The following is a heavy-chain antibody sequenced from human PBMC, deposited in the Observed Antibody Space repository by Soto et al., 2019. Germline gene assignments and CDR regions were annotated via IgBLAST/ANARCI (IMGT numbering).Heavy chain of an antibody. CDR2: ISAYNGNT. Sequence: ASVKVSCKXSGYTFTSYGISWVRQAPGQGLEWMGWISAYNGNTNYAQKLQGRVTMTTDTSTSTAYMELRSLRSDDTAVYYCAREGQWLANYYYYYGMDVWGQGTTVTVSS. CDR3: AREGQWLANYYYYYGMDV. CDR1: GYTFTSYG. V-gene: IGHV1-18*01. J-gene: IGHJ6*02. D-gene: IGHD6-19*01.